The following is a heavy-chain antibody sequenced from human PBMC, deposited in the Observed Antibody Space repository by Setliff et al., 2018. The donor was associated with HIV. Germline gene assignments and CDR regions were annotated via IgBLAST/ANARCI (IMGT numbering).Heavy chain of an antibody. V-gene: IGHV1-18*04. Sequence: ASVKVSCKASGYTFTGYYMHWVRQAPGQGLEWMGWISAYNGNTNYAQKLQGRVTMTTDTSTSTAYMELSSLRSDDTAVYYCARGTAPRPASVLEFLEWLFPNWFDPWGQGTLVTVSS. D-gene: IGHD3-3*02. J-gene: IGHJ5*02. CDR3: ARGTAPRPASVLEFLEWLFPNWFDP. CDR1: GYTFTGYY. CDR2: ISAYNGNT.